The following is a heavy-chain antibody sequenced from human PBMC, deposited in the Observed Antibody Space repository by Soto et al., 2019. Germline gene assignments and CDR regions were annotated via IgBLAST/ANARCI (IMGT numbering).Heavy chain of an antibody. CDR2: INHSGST. J-gene: IGHJ6*02. V-gene: IGHV4-34*01. D-gene: IGHD3-16*02. CDR1: GGSFSCYY. Sequence: PSEARSLTCAVYGGSFSCYYWSWIRQPPGKGLGWIGEINHSGSTNYNPSLKSRVTISVDTSKNQFSLKLSSVTAADTAVYYCARCRRLGELSLYRLYYYYYGMDVWGQGTTVTVSS. CDR3: ARCRRLGELSLYRLYYYYYGMDV.